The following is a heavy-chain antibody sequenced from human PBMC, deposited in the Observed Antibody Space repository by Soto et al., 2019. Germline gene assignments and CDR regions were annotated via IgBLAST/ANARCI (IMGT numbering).Heavy chain of an antibody. J-gene: IGHJ4*02. D-gene: IGHD4-17*01. CDR3: ARAVSTKTAPIDY. CDR2: ITPSSGST. CDR1: GYTFTTYY. Sequence: QVQLVQSGAEVKNPGASVKVSCKASGYTFTTYYLHWLRQARGQGLEWMGIITPSSGSTRYEQKFKDRVTMTRDTSTSTVYMELSSLKAEDSAVYYRARAVSTKTAPIDYWGQGTLVTVSS. V-gene: IGHV1-46*01.